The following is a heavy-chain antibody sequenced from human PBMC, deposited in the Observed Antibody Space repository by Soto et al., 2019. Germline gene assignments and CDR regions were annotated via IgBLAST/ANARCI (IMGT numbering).Heavy chain of an antibody. D-gene: IGHD2-15*01. V-gene: IGHV5-10-1*01. CDR1: GYKFTTFW. Sequence: GESLKISCKASGYKFTTFWLNWVRQTPGKGLEWLGRIDPTDSFTNYSPPFEGHVTISVDRSISTAYLQWNSLQASDTAIYYCARPASGGSRDAFDVWGQWTTVTVS. CDR2: IDPTDSFT. CDR3: ARPASGGSRDAFDV. J-gene: IGHJ3*01.